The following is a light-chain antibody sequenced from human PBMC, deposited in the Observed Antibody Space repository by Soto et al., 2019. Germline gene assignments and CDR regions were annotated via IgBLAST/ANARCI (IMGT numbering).Light chain of an antibody. CDR2: DVN. CDR3: CSYAGTYPFV. V-gene: IGLV2-11*01. Sequence: QSALTQPRSVSGSPGQSVTISFTGTSSDVGGYNYVSWYQQDPGKAPRLMIYDVNKRPSGVPDRFSGSKSGNTASLTISGLQAEDEADYYCCSYAGTYPFVLGTGTKVTVL. CDR1: SSDVGGYNY. J-gene: IGLJ1*01.